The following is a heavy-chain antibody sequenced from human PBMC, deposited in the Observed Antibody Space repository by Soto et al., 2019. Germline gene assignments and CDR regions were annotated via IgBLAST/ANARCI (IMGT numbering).Heavy chain of an antibody. J-gene: IGHJ4*02. D-gene: IGHD6-13*01. CDR3: AKEISSTWFPLDS. V-gene: IGHV3-7*03. CDR2: IAQDESER. CDR1: GFTFINYW. Sequence: GGSLRLSCAASGFTFINYWMTWVRQAPGKGLEWVANIAQDESERNYLDSVKGRFTISRDNSRNTVSLQMSSLRAEDTAVYYCAKEISSTWFPLDSWGQGTLVTVSS.